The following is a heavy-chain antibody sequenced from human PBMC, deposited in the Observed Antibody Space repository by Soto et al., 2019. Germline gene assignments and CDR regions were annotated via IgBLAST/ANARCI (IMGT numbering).Heavy chain of an antibody. D-gene: IGHD2-2*01. CDR1: GGSFSGYY. J-gene: IGHJ6*03. Sequence: PSETLSLTCAVYGGSFSGYYWSWIRQPPGKGLEWIGEINHSGSTNYNPSLKSRVTISVDTSKNQFSLKLSSVTAADTAVYYCARGLIVVVPAAPPDLDYYYYYMDVWGKGTTVTVPS. V-gene: IGHV4-34*01. CDR3: ARGLIVVVPAAPPDLDYYYYYMDV. CDR2: INHSGST.